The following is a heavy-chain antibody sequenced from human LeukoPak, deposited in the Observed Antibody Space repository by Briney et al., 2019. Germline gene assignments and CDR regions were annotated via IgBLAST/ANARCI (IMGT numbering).Heavy chain of an antibody. D-gene: IGHD2-8*01. V-gene: IGHV4-34*01. CDR2: INHSGST. CDR1: GFTFSSYA. Sequence: GSLRLSCAASGFTFSSYAMSWVRQPPGKGLEWIGEINHSGSTNYNPSLKRRVTISVDTSKNQFSLKLSSVTAADTAVYYCARAHVYCTNGPFDPPIPQCRWFDPWGQGTLVTVSS. CDR3: ARAHVYCTNGPFDPPIPQCRWFDP. J-gene: IGHJ5*02.